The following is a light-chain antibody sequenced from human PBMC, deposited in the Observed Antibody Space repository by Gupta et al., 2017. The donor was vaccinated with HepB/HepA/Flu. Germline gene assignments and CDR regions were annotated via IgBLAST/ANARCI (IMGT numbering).Light chain of an antibody. CDR3: GSYTTRNTVL. V-gene: IGLV2-14*01. CDR2: DVS. CDR1: SSDVGRYNY. J-gene: IGLJ2*01. Sequence: HSALTQPASVSGSPGQSITISCTGTSSDVGRYNYVSWYQQHPGKAPKLMIYDVSNRPSGVSNRFSGSKSGNTASRTISGLQAEDEADYYCGSYTTRNTVLFGGGTKLTVL.